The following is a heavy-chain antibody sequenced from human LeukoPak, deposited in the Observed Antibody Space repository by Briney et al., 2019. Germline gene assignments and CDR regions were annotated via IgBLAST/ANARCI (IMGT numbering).Heavy chain of an antibody. Sequence: PGGSLRLSCGASGFTFSSFWMAWVRQSPGKGLEWVANIKQDGSEKYYVDSVKGRFTISRDNAKNSVYLQMNSLRAEDTAVYYCAKGYYSNLSYYYYYGMDVWGQGTTVTVSS. V-gene: IGHV3-7*01. CDR1: GFTFSSFW. CDR3: AKGYYSNLSYYYYYGMDV. CDR2: IKQDGSEK. D-gene: IGHD4-11*01. J-gene: IGHJ6*02.